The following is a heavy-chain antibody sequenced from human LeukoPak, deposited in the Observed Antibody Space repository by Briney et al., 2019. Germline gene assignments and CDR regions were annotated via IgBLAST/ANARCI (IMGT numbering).Heavy chain of an antibody. D-gene: IGHD3-22*01. CDR1: GYTFTSYG. V-gene: IGHV1-18*01. CDR3: ARIDGDYDSSGPSLRD. CDR2: ISAYNGNT. Sequence: ASVKVSCKASGYTFTSYGISWVRQAPGQGLEWMGWISAYNGNTNYAQKLQGRVTMTTDTSTSTAYMELRSLRSDDTAVYYCARIDGDYDSSGPSLRDWGPGTLVTVSS. J-gene: IGHJ4*02.